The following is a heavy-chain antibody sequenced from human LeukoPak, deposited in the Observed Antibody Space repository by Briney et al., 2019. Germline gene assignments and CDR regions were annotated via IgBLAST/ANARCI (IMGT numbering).Heavy chain of an antibody. D-gene: IGHD6-13*01. CDR2: FFLKGST. CDR3: ARAVGKTIATAGRAYYYYMDV. J-gene: IGHJ6*03. CDR1: GYSITSAYY. V-gene: IGHV4-38-2*02. Sequence: SETLSLTCTVSGYSITSAYYWGWIRQPPGKGLEWIGSFFLKGSTYYNPSLKSRVTISVDTSKNQFSLTLSSVTAADTAVYYCARAVGKTIATAGRAYYYYMDVWGKGTTVTVSS.